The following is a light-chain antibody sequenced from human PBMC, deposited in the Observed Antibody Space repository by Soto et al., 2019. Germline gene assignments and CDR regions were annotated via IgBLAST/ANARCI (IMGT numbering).Light chain of an antibody. Sequence: EIVMTQSPATLSVSPGERATVSCRASQTVSSNLAWYQQKPGQAPRLLIHGASTRATGVPARFSGSGSGTEFTLTISRLQSEDFAVYYCQQYHNWPPQYTFGQGTKLQIK. CDR3: QQYHNWPPQYT. V-gene: IGKV3-15*01. CDR1: QTVSSN. J-gene: IGKJ2*01. CDR2: GAS.